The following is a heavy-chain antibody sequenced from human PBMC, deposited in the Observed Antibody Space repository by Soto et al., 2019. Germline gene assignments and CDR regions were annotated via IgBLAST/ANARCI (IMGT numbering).Heavy chain of an antibody. CDR1: GYTFTSYA. D-gene: IGHD3-22*01. Sequence: ASVKVSCKASGYTFTSYAMHWVRQAPGQRLEWMGWINAGNGNTKYSQKFQGRVTITRDTSASTAYMELSSLRSEDTAVYYCAGVEWDYYDSSGYSDNWFDPWGQGTLVTVSS. V-gene: IGHV1-3*01. CDR2: INAGNGNT. J-gene: IGHJ5*02. CDR3: AGVEWDYYDSSGYSDNWFDP.